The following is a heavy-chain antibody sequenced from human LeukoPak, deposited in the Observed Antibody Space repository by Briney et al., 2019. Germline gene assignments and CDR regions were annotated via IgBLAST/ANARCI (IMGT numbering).Heavy chain of an antibody. CDR1: GFTFSNFG. Sequence: PGGSVRLSCAASGFTFSNFGLNWVRQAPGKGLELVAFISDNGRRTYYLESVKGLFTISRDDSKNTLYLQMNSLRVEDTAVYYCARDRIGKYSIDYWGQGTLVTVSS. CDR3: ARDRIGKYSIDY. J-gene: IGHJ4*02. D-gene: IGHD2-15*01. V-gene: IGHV3-33*08. CDR2: ISDNGRRT.